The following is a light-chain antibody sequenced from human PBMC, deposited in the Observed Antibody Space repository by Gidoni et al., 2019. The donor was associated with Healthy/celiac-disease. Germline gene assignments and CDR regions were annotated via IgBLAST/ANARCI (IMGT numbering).Light chain of an antibody. Sequence: SYELTQPPSVSVSPGQTASITCSGDKLGDKYACWYQQKPGQSPVLVIYQDSKRPSGIPERFSCSNSGNTATLTISGTQAMDEADYSCQAWDSSTDVVFGGGTKLTVL. V-gene: IGLV3-1*01. CDR1: KLGDKY. J-gene: IGLJ2*01. CDR3: QAWDSSTDVV. CDR2: QDS.